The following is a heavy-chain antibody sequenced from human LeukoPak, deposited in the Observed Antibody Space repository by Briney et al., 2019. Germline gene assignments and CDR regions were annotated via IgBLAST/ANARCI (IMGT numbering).Heavy chain of an antibody. CDR1: GDSISSGSYY. D-gene: IGHD5-24*01. V-gene: IGHV4-61*02. J-gene: IGHJ4*02. CDR2: IYTSGST. CDR3: ARDRRRDGYQSSFDY. Sequence: PSQTLSLTCTVSGDSISSGSYYWSWIRQPAGKGLEWIGRIYTSGSTNYNPSLKSRVTISVDTSKNQFSLKLSSVTAADTAMYYCARDRRRDGYQSSFDYWGQGTLVTVSS.